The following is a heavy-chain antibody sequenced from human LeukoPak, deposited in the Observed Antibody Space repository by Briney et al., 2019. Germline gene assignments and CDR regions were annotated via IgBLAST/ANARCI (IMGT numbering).Heavy chain of an antibody. Sequence: GGSLRLSCAASGFTFSSYGMPWVRQAPGKGLEWVAVIWYDGSNKYYADSVKGRFNISRDNSKNTLYLQMNSLRAENKAVYYCARDIAGAGNYDYWGQGTLVTVSS. CDR1: GFTFSSYG. D-gene: IGHD6-19*01. V-gene: IGHV3-33*01. CDR2: IWYDGSNK. J-gene: IGHJ4*02. CDR3: ARDIAGAGNYDY.